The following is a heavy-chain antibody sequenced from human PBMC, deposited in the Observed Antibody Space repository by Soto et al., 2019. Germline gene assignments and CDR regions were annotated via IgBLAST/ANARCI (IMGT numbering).Heavy chain of an antibody. CDR2: IYPGDSDT. Sequence: PGESLKISCKGSGYSFTSYWIGWVRQMPGKGLEWMGIIYPGDSDTRYSPSFQGQVTISADKYISTDYLQWGRLKASDTAMCYCARRSGWYNNVFAFWGQGTMVTVSS. CDR3: ARRSGWYNNVFAF. CDR1: GYSFTSYW. V-gene: IGHV5-51*01. J-gene: IGHJ3*01. D-gene: IGHD6-19*01.